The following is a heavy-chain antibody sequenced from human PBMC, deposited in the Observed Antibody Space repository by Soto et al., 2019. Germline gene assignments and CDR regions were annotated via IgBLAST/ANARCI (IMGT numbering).Heavy chain of an antibody. CDR1: GYTFTSYD. V-gene: IGHV1-8*01. CDR3: ARTASRDGYAGF. D-gene: IGHD5-12*01. J-gene: IGHJ4*02. CDR2: MNPNSGNT. Sequence: QVQLVQSGAAAKKPGASVKVSCKASGYTFTSYDINWVRQATGQGLEWMGWMNPNSGNTGYAQKFQGRVTMTRNTSISTAYMELSSLRSEDTAVYYCARTASRDGYAGFWGQGTLVTVSS.